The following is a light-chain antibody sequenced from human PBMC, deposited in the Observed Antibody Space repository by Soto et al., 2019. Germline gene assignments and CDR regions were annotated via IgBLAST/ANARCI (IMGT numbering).Light chain of an antibody. CDR3: QQYNTWPPAYT. CDR1: QSVSSD. J-gene: IGKJ2*01. V-gene: IGKV3-15*01. Sequence: EIVMTQSPATLSVSPGERATLSCRASQSVSSDLAWYQQKPGQAPRLLIYGASTRATGIPARFSGSGSGTEFTLTVSSLLSEDFGVYYCQQYNTWPPAYTFGQGTKLEIK. CDR2: GAS.